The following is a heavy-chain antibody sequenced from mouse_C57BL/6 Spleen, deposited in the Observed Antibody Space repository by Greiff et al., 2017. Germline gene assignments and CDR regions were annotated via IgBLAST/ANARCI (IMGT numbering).Heavy chain of an antibody. D-gene: IGHD1-1*01. J-gene: IGHJ3*01. CDR1: GYTFTSYW. V-gene: IGHV1-61*01. CDR2: IYPSDSET. CDR3: ATYGSSFPGFAY. Sequence: QVQLQQPGAELVRPGSSVKLSCKASGYTFTSYWMDWVKQRPGQGLEWIGNIYPSDSETHYNQKFKDKATLTVDKSSSTAYMQLSSLTSEDSAVYYSATYGSSFPGFAYWGQGTLVTVSA.